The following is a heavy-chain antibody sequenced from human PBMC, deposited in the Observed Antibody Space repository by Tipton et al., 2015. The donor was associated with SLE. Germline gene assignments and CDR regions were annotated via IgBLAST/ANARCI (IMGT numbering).Heavy chain of an antibody. D-gene: IGHD2-8*01. CDR1: GFTFSTYS. CDR3: ASSEYAGFDY. Sequence: SLRLSCAASGFTFSTYSMNWVRQAPGKGLEWVSSISSSSSYTNYADSVKGRFTISRDNAKNSLYLQMNSLRAEDTAVYYCASSEYAGFDYWGQGTLVTVSS. CDR2: ISSSSSYT. J-gene: IGHJ4*02. V-gene: IGHV3-21*01.